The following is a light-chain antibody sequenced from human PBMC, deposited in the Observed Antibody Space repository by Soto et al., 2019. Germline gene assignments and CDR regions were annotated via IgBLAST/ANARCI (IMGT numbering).Light chain of an antibody. Sequence: DIQMTQSPSSLSASVGDRVTITCRASQGIIDYLAWYQHKPGKAPKLLIYAASTLQSGVPSRFSGSVSGTDFTLTISSLQPEDVATYYWQKYNSAPQTFGQGTKVEIK. V-gene: IGKV1-27*01. J-gene: IGKJ1*01. CDR1: QGIIDY. CDR3: QKYNSAPQT. CDR2: AAS.